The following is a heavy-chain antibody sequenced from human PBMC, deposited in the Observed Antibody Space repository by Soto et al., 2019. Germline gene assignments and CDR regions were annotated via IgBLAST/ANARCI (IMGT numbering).Heavy chain of an antibody. J-gene: IGHJ4*02. D-gene: IGHD2-21*01. CDR1: GDSISSSSYY. V-gene: IGHV4-39*01. Sequence: SETLSLTCTVSGDSISSSSYYWGWIRQPPGKGLEWIVSLYYSANTYYNPSLKSRVTISVDTSNNQFSLRLNSVTAADTAVYYCARHGPWSYVLWGQGTLVTVSS. CDR2: LYYSANT. CDR3: ARHGPWSYVL.